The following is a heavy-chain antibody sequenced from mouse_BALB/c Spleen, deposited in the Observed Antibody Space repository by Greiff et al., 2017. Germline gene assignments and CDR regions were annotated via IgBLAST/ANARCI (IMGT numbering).Heavy chain of an antibody. J-gene: IGHJ3*01. CDR3: TRGGTTMITTEFAY. CDR2: INPSNGGT. D-gene: IGHD2-4*01. Sequence: QVQLQQSGAELVKPGASVKLSCKASGYTFTSYYMYWVKQRPGQGLEWIGEINPSNGGTNFNEKFKSKATLTVDKSSSTAYMQLSSLTSEDSAVYYCTRGGTTMITTEFAYWGQGTLVTVSA. CDR1: GYTFTSYY. V-gene: IGHV1S81*02.